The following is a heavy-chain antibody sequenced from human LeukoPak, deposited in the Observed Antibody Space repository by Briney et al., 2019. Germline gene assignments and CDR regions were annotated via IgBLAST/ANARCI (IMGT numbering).Heavy chain of an antibody. D-gene: IGHD3-22*01. CDR2: VSLAGQT. Sequence: SGTLSLTCDVSGGSISNTNWWSWVRQPPGQGLEWIGEVSLAGQTNYNPSLNGRVTMSLDESSNQLSLKLTSVTAADTAIYYCSRAGSSGYLYLDYWGQGTLVTVSS. CDR1: GGSISNTNW. J-gene: IGHJ4*02. V-gene: IGHV4-4*02. CDR3: SRAGSSGYLYLDY.